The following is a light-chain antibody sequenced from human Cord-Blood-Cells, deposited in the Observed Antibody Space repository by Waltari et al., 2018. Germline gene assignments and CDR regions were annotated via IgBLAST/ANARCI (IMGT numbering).Light chain of an antibody. CDR1: QSVSSSY. CDR3: QQXGXSYT. CDR2: GAS. V-gene: IGKV3-20*01. J-gene: IGKJ2*01. Sequence: EIVLTQSPGTLSXSPGERXTLSXRASQSVSSSYLAWXQQKPGQAPRLLIYGASSRATGIXDRFXGSGSGTDFTLTISXLXPEDFAVYYCQQXGXSYTFXXGTKLEXX.